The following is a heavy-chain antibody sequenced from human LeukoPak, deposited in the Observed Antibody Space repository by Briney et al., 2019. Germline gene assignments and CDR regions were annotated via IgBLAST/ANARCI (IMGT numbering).Heavy chain of an antibody. D-gene: IGHD2-15*01. V-gene: IGHV3-7*01. J-gene: IGHJ4*02. CDR3: ARDKVVGATYLDY. CDR1: GFTFSNYW. CDR2: IKQDGSEK. Sequence: PGGSLRLSCAASGFTFSNYWMSWVRQAPGKGLEWVANIKQDGSEKYYVDSVKGRFTISRDNAKNSVYLQMNSLRAEDTAVYYCARDKVVGATYLDYWGQGTLVTVSP.